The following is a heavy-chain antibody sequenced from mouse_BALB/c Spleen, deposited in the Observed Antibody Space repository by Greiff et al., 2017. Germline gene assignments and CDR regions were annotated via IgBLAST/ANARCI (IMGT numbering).Heavy chain of an antibody. CDR2: INPYNDGT. Sequence: EVKVVESGPELVKPGASVKMSCKASGYTFTSYVMHWVKQKPGQGLEWIGYINPYNDGTKYNEKFKGKATLTSDKSSSTAYMELSSLTSEDSAVYYCARSYFDYWGQGTTLTVSS. J-gene: IGHJ2*01. CDR1: GYTFTSYV. V-gene: IGHV1-14*01. CDR3: ARSYFDY.